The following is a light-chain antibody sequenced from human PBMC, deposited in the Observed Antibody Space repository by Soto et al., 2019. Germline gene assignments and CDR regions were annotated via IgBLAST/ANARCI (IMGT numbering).Light chain of an antibody. V-gene: IGLV2-14*01. CDR3: SSHSNITPYV. Sequence: QSVLTQPASVSGSPGQSITISCTGTSSAVGAYNYVSWYQQHPGKAPKLMIYDVTNRPSGVSNRFSGSKSGNTASLTISGLQAEDEADYFCSSHSNITPYVFGTGTKVTVL. J-gene: IGLJ1*01. CDR2: DVT. CDR1: SSAVGAYNY.